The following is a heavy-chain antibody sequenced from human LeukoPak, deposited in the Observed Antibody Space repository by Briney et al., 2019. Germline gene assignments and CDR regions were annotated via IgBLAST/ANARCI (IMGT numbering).Heavy chain of an antibody. J-gene: IGHJ4*02. CDR2: ISSSSGII. CDR1: GFTFSSYS. CDR3: ARDREGLWFGEFTFDY. V-gene: IGHV3-48*04. D-gene: IGHD3-10*01. Sequence: PGGSLRLSCAASGFTFSSYSMNWVRQAPGKGLEWVSYISSSSGIIYYADSVKGRFTISRDNAKNSLYLQMNGLRAKDTAVYYCARDREGLWFGEFTFDYWGQGTLVTVSS.